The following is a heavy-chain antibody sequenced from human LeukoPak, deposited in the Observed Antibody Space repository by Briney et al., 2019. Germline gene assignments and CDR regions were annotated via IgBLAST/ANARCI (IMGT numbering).Heavy chain of an antibody. V-gene: IGHV1-2*02. CDR2: INPNSGGT. CDR1: GYTFTYRY. CDR3: ARDSGERGSGSYLIAY. Sequence: ASVNVSCKASGYTFTYRYLHWVRQAPGQALEWMGWINPNSGGTNYAQKFQGRVTMTRDTSISTAYMELSGLRSDDTAVYYCARDSGERGSGSYLIAYWGQGTLVTVSS. D-gene: IGHD3-10*01. J-gene: IGHJ4*02.